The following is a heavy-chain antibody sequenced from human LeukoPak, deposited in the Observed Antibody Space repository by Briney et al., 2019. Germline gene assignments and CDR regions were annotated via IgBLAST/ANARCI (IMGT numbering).Heavy chain of an antibody. D-gene: IGHD6-13*01. J-gene: IGHJ4*02. CDR3: AKDRQYMSSWYGAGDS. Sequence: GGSLRLSCTASGFTFSNFGMTWVRQAPGKGLEWVSSFSGSGGGTYYADSVKGRFTISRDNSKNTLYLQMNSLRAEDTAVYYCAKDRQYMSSWYGAGDSWGQGTLVTVSS. CDR1: GFTFSNFG. CDR2: FSGSGGGT. V-gene: IGHV3-23*01.